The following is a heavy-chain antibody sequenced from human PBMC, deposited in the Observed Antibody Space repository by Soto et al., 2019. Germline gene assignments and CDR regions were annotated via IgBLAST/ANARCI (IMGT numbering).Heavy chain of an antibody. D-gene: IGHD4-17*01. CDR1: GVSISSSNW. Sequence: SETLSLTCAVSGVSISSSNWWSWVRQPPGKGLEWIEEIYHSGSTNYNPSLKSRVTISVDKSKNQFSLKLSSVTAADTAVYYCARVDYGDYVHYGMDVWGQGTTVTVSS. CDR2: IYHSGST. V-gene: IGHV4-4*02. J-gene: IGHJ6*02. CDR3: ARVDYGDYVHYGMDV.